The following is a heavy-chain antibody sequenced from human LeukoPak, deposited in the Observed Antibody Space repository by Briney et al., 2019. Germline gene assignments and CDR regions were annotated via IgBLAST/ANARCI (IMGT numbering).Heavy chain of an antibody. CDR3: ARKYDSSGYHTDYFDY. D-gene: IGHD3-22*01. V-gene: IGHV4-34*01. J-gene: IGHJ4*02. CDR1: GGSFSGYY. Sequence: PSETLSLTCAVYGGSFSGYYWSWIRQPPGKGLEWIGEINHSGSTNYNPSLKIRVTISVDTSKNQFSLKLSSVTAADTAVYYCARKYDSSGYHTDYFDYWGQGTLVTVSS. CDR2: INHSGST.